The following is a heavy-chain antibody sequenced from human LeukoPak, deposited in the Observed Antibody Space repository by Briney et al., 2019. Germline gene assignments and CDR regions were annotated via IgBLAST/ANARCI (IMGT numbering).Heavy chain of an antibody. CDR2: ISAYNGNT. J-gene: IGHJ6*03. CDR3: ASLTYYYYMDV. V-gene: IGHV1-18*01. CDR1: SYTFTSYG. Sequence: ASVKVSYKASSYTFTSYGISWVRQAPGQVLDWIGWISAYNGNTNYAQKLQGRVTMTTDTSTSTAYIELRSLRSDETAVYYCASLTYYYYMDVWGKGTTVTVSS.